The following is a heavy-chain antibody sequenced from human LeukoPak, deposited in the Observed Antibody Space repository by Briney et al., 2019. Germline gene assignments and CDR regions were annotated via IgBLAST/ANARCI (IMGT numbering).Heavy chain of an antibody. V-gene: IGHV4-59*01. Sequence: SETLSLTCTVSGGSFSSYYWSWIRQPPGKGLEWIGSIYYSGSTDYNPSLKSRVTISVDTSKNQFSLKLSSVTAADTAVYYCARAGATGGFDAFDIWGQGTMVTVSS. CDR1: GGSFSSYY. J-gene: IGHJ3*02. CDR2: IYYSGST. CDR3: ARAGATGGFDAFDI. D-gene: IGHD1-26*01.